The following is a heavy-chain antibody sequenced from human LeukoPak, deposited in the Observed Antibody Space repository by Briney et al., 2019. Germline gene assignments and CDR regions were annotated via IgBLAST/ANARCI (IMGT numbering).Heavy chain of an antibody. CDR1: GGSISSTGYY. CDR3: ARAHDLLTGYYFFDY. CDR2: IYFSGSA. Sequence: SQTLSLTCTVSGGSISSTGYYWSWIRQHPGKGLEWIGYIYFSGSAYYNPSLKSRVTISVDTSRNQFSLRLSSVTAADTAVYYCARAHDLLTGYYFFDYWGQGTLVTVSS. D-gene: IGHD3-9*01. V-gene: IGHV4-31*03. J-gene: IGHJ4*02.